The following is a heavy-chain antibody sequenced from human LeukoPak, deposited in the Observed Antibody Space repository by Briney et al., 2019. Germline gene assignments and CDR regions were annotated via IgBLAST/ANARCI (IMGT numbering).Heavy chain of an antibody. J-gene: IGHJ5*02. CDR1: GGSFSSYY. CDR3: AREGGYSSGWKGNWFDP. V-gene: IGHV4-59*01. CDR2: IYYSGST. Sequence: SETLSLTCAVYGGSFSSYYWSWIRQPPGKGLEWIGYIYYSGSTNYNPSLKSRVTISVDTSKNQFSLKLSSVTAADTAVYYCAREGGYSSGWKGNWFDPWGQGTLVTVSS. D-gene: IGHD6-19*01.